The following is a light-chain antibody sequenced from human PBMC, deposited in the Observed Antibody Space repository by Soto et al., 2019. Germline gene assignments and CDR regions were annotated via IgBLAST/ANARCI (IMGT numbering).Light chain of an antibody. Sequence: QSVLTQPASVSGSPGQSITISCTGTNSDVGRYNYVSWYQQYPDKVPKLMIYDVTNRPSGVSDRFSGSKSGNTASLTISGLQAEDEADYYCSSYTSSDIVVFGGGTQLTVL. J-gene: IGLJ2*01. V-gene: IGLV2-14*03. CDR1: NSDVGRYNY. CDR3: SSYTSSDIVV. CDR2: DVT.